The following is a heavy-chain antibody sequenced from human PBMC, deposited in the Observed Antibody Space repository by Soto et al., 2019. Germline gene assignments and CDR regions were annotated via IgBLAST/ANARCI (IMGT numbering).Heavy chain of an antibody. CDR2: INAGNGNT. D-gene: IGHD6-6*01. J-gene: IGHJ4*02. V-gene: IGHV1-3*01. CDR3: ARDLFIAARDDY. Sequence: QVQLVQSGAEVKKPGASVKVSCKASGYTFTSYAMHWVLQAPGQRLEWMGWINAGNGNTKYSQKFQGRVTITRDTSASTAYMELSSLRSEDTAVYYCARDLFIAARDDYWGQGTLVTVSS. CDR1: GYTFTSYA.